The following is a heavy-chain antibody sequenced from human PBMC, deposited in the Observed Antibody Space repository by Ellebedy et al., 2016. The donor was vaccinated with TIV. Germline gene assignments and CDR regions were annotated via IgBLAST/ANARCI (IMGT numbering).Heavy chain of an antibody. CDR2: FDPEDGET. J-gene: IGHJ4*02. CDR1: GYTLTELS. D-gene: IGHD1-26*01. CDR3: AREGARKVPGSY. V-gene: IGHV1-24*01. Sequence: ASVKVSCXVSGYTLTELSMHWVRQAPGKGLEWMGGFDPEDGETIYAQKFQGRVTMTEDTSTSTAYMELRSLRSDDTAVYYCAREGARKVPGSYWGQGTLVTVSS.